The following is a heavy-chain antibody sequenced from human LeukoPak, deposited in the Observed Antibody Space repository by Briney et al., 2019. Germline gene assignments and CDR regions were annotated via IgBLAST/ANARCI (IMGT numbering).Heavy chain of an antibody. CDR2: INPNSGGT. V-gene: IGHV1-2*06. CDR3: ARDCARNWFDP. CDR1: GYTFTGYY. J-gene: IGHJ5*02. Sequence: GASVKVSCKASGYTFTGYYMHWVRQAPGQGLEWMGRINPNSGGTNYAQKFQGRVTMTRDTPISTAYMELSRLRSDDTAVYYCARDCARNWFDPWGQGTLVTVFS.